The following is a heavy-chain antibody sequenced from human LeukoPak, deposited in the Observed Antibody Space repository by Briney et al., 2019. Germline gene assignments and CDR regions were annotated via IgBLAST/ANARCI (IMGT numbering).Heavy chain of an antibody. J-gene: IGHJ3*02. CDR3: ARDCSGGSCNDACDI. D-gene: IGHD2-15*01. V-gene: IGHV1-2*02. Sequence: ASVKVSCKASGYTFTGYYMHWVRQAPGQGLEWMGWINPNSGGTNYAQKFQGRVTMTRDTSISTAYMELSRLRSDDTAVYYCARDCSGGSCNDACDIWGQGTMVTVSS. CDR1: GYTFTGYY. CDR2: INPNSGGT.